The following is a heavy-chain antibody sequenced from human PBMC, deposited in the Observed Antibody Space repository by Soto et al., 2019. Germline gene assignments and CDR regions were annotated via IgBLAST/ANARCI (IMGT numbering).Heavy chain of an antibody. CDR3: ARGRFYYIWGSPAPYLDY. CDR2: IYNSAST. CDR1: ADSISTYY. J-gene: IGHJ4*02. V-gene: IGHV4-4*09. D-gene: IGHD3-16*01. Sequence: QVQLQESGPGLVKPAETLSITCTVSADSISTYYWTWIRQPPGKGLEWMGYIYNSASTKYNPSLKSRVTIPVDTSKNQFYLELSVVTAADTAVYFCARGRFYYIWGSPAPYLDYWGQGALVTVSS.